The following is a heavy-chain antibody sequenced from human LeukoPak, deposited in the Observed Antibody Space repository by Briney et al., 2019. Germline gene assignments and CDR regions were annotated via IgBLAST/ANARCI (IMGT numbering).Heavy chain of an antibody. CDR2: ISGSGGST. V-gene: IGHV3-23*01. J-gene: IGHJ4*02. CDR1: GFTFSIYG. D-gene: IGHD1-26*01. Sequence: PGGTLRLSCGASGFTFSIYGMSWVRQAPGKGLEWVSGISGSGGSTYYADSVKGRFTISRDNSKNSLYLQMNSLRAEDTAVYYCTRSESGTYKGGFDFWGQGTLVTVSS. CDR3: TRSESGTYKGGFDF.